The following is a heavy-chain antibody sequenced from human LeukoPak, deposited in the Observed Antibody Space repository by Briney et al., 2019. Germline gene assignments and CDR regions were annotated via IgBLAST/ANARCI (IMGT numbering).Heavy chain of an antibody. CDR2: IYYSGST. CDR1: GGSISSYY. D-gene: IGHD3-10*01. V-gene: IGHV4-59*01. J-gene: IGHJ4*02. CDR3: ARAWYYGSGSYYLDY. Sequence: PSKTLSLTCTVSGGSISSYYWSWVRQPPGKGLEWIGYIYYSGSTNYNPSLKSRVTISVDTSKNQFSLKLSSVTAADTAVYYCARAWYYGSGSYYLDYWGQGTLVTVSS.